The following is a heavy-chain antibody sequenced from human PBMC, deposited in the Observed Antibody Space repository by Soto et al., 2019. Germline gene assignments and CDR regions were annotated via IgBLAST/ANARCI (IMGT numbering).Heavy chain of an antibody. J-gene: IGHJ5*02. Sequence: QVQLVQSGAEVKKPGSSVKVSCKASGGTFSSYAISWVRQAPGQGLEWMGGIIHIFGTANYAQKFQGRVTITADESTSTAYMELSSLRSENTAVYYCARGKGAVLKIIYNWFDPWGQGTLVTVSS. CDR1: GGTFSSYA. V-gene: IGHV1-69*01. D-gene: IGHD1-26*01. CDR3: ARGKGAVLKIIYNWFDP. CDR2: IIHIFGTA.